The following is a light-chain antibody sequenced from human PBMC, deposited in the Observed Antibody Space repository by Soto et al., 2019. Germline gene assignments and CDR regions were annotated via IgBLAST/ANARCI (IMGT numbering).Light chain of an antibody. Sequence: EIVMTQSPATLSVSPGERATLSCRASQSVSSNLAWYQQKPGQAPRLLIYGASTRDTGIPARFSGSGSGTEFTLTISSLQSEDFAVYYCQQYNNWPPQFTFDPGTKVDIK. J-gene: IGKJ3*01. CDR2: GAS. V-gene: IGKV3D-15*01. CDR3: QQYNNWPPQFT. CDR1: QSVSSN.